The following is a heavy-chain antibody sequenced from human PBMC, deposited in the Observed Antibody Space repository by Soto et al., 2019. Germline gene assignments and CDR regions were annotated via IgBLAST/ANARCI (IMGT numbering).Heavy chain of an antibody. D-gene: IGHD3-10*01. J-gene: IGHJ4*02. Sequence: GASLKGSWKVSGYTLTELSIHWVRQGPGRWLDVMGGFDPEDGETIYAQKFQGRVTMTEDTSTDTAYMELSSLRSEDTAVYYCAKIWFGALLGEYYFDYWGQGTLVTVSS. CDR2: FDPEDGET. CDR3: AKIWFGALLGEYYFDY. V-gene: IGHV1-24*01. CDR1: GYTLTELS.